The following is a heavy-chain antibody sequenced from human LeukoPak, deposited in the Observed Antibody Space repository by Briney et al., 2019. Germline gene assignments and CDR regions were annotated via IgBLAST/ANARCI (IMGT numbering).Heavy chain of an antibody. D-gene: IGHD1-26*01. CDR3: ASGLGLVGVIS. V-gene: IGHV3-48*04. CDR2: ISSSSSTI. CDR1: GFTFSSYS. J-gene: IGHJ5*02. Sequence: GGSLRLSCAASGFTFSSYSMNWVRQAPGKGLEWVSYISSSSSTIYYADSVKGRFTISGDNAKNSLYLQMNSLRAEDTAVYYCASGLGLVGVISWGQGTLVTVSS.